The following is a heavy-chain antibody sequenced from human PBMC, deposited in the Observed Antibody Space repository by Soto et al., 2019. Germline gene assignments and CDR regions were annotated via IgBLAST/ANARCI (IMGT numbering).Heavy chain of an antibody. CDR1: GFTFSSHW. D-gene: IGHD6-13*01. Sequence: GSLRLSCAASGFTFSSHWMHWVRRDPGKGLLWVARINGDGSSIMYADSVKGRFTISRDNSKNTLYLQMNSLRAEDTAVYYCAKDWSAAAGPNWFDPWGQGTLVTVSS. CDR3: AKDWSAAAGPNWFDP. CDR2: INGDGSSI. J-gene: IGHJ5*02. V-gene: IGHV3-74*03.